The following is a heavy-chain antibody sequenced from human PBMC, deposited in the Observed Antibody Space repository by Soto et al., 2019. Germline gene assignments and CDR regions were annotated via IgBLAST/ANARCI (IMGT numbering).Heavy chain of an antibody. Sequence: EVQLVESGGGLVKPGGSLRLSCAASGFTFSSYSMNWVRQAPGKGLEWVSSISSSSNYIYYADSVKGPFTISRDNANKSMYLQMNSLRAEDTAVYYCARAYQETGIQRYGMAVWGQGTTVTVSS. J-gene: IGHJ6*02. CDR1: GFTFSSYS. CDR3: ARAYQETGIQRYGMAV. V-gene: IGHV3-21*01. CDR2: ISSSSNYI.